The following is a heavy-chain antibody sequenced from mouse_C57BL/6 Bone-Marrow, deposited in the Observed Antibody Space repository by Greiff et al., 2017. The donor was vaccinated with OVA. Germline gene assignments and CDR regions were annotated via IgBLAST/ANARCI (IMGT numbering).Heavy chain of an antibody. J-gene: IGHJ1*03. V-gene: IGHV7-1*01. Sequence: EVKLQESGGGLVQSGRSLRLSCATSGFTFSDFYMEWVRQAPGKGLEWIAASRNKANDYTTEYSASVKGRFIVSRDTSQSILYLQMNALRAEDTAIYYCARGLPWYFDVWGTGTTVTVSS. CDR2: SRNKANDYTT. CDR1: GFTFSDFY. CDR3: ARGLPWYFDV.